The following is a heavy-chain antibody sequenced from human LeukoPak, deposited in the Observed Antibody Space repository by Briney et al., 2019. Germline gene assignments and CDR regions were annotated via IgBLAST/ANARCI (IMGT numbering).Heavy chain of an antibody. CDR2: MNPNSGNT. V-gene: IGHV1-8*03. Sequence: GASVKVSCKASGYTFSSYDINWVRQATGQGLEWKGYMNPNSGNTGYAQKFQGRVTITSDTSISTAFMELSSLTSEDTAMYYCSREGSDYWGQGTLVTVSS. D-gene: IGHD1-26*01. CDR1: GYTFSSYD. J-gene: IGHJ4*02. CDR3: SREGSDY.